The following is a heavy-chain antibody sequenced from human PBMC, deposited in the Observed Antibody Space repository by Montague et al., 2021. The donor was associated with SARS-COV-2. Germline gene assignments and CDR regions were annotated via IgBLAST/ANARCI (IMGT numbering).Heavy chain of an antibody. J-gene: IGHJ4*02. V-gene: IGHV3-30-3*01. CDR3: WTTEHDDYGNSGAFDY. CDR2: IYNDGTTK. Sequence: SLRLSCAASTFTVSSYSMSWVRQAPGKGLEWVAVIYNDGTTKYSDAAMKRRITTCHNNNNTLLHQLMNLTAGDTTADYCWTTEHDDYGNSGAFDYWGQGTLVTVSS. D-gene: IGHD3-16*01. CDR1: TFTVSSYS.